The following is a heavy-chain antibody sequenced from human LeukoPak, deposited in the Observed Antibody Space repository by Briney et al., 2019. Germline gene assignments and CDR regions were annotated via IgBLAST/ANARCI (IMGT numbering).Heavy chain of an antibody. CDR1: GFTFSGYS. Sequence: GGSLRLSCAASGFTFSGYSMNWVRQAPGKGLEWVSYISSSSSTIYYVDFVKGRFTISRDNAKNSLYLQMNSLRDEDTAVYYCARTYYCNSGSPLDAFDIWGQGTMVTVSS. D-gene: IGHD3-10*01. CDR2: ISSSSSTI. CDR3: ARTYYCNSGSPLDAFDI. V-gene: IGHV3-48*02. J-gene: IGHJ3*02.